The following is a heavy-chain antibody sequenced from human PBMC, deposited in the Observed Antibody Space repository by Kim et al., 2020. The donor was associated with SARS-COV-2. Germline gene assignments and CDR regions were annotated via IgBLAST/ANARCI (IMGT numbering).Heavy chain of an antibody. Sequence: SETLSLTCTVSGGSISSSSYYWGWIRQPPGKGLEWIGSIYYSGSTYYNPSLKSRVTISVDTSKNQFSLKLSSVTAADTAVYYCARLAAYYYDSSGYGGSGANYYYYYGMDVWGQGTTVTVSS. CDR2: IYYSGST. CDR1: GGSISSSSYY. D-gene: IGHD3-22*01. J-gene: IGHJ6*02. V-gene: IGHV4-39*01. CDR3: ARLAAYYYDSSGYGGSGANYYYYYGMDV.